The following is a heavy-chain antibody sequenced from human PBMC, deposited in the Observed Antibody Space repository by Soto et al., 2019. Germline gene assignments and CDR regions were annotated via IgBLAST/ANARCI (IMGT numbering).Heavy chain of an antibody. Sequence: QVQRQESGPRLVRPSQTLSLTCTVSGESIDTAGYYWTWIRQRPGRGLEWLGFIYHSGATYYSSSMKSRLSISIDRSQNQFSLKVTSVTAADTAVYFCSRGDYWGQGMLVTVSS. CDR3: SRGDY. J-gene: IGHJ4*02. V-gene: IGHV4-31*03. CDR1: GESIDTAGYY. CDR2: IYHSGAT.